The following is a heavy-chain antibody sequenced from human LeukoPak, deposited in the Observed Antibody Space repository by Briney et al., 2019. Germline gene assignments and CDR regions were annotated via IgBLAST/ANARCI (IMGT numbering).Heavy chain of an antibody. Sequence: GASVKVSCKASGGTFSSYAISWVRQAPGQGLEWMGRIIPILGIANYAQKFQGRVTITADKSTSTAYMELSSLRSEDTAVYYCARDAITMVRGVMGYWGQGTLVTVSS. CDR1: GGTFSSYA. V-gene: IGHV1-69*04. CDR2: IIPILGIA. D-gene: IGHD3-10*01. CDR3: ARDAITMVRGVMGY. J-gene: IGHJ4*02.